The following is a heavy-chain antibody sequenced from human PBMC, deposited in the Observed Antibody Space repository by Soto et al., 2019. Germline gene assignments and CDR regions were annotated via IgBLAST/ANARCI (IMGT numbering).Heavy chain of an antibody. J-gene: IGHJ4*02. CDR3: AKDHPYSSSWSIDY. Sequence: PGGSLRLSCAASGFTFSSYGMHWVRQAPGKGLEWVAVISYDGSNKYYADSVKGRFTISRDNSKNTLYLQMNSLRAEDTAVYYCAKDHPYSSSWSIDYWGQGTLVTVSS. CDR2: ISYDGSNK. CDR1: GFTFSSYG. V-gene: IGHV3-30*18. D-gene: IGHD6-13*01.